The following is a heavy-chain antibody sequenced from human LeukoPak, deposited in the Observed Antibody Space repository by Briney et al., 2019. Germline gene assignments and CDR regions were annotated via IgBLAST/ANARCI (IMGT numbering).Heavy chain of an antibody. J-gene: IGHJ3*02. CDR1: GYSFTSYW. V-gene: IGHV5-51*01. D-gene: IGHD2-2*01. CDR3: ARRHCSSTSCYFDI. Sequence: NRGESLKISCKGSGYSFTSYWIGWVRQMPGKGLEWMGIIYPGDSDTRYSPSFQGQVTISADKSISTAYLQWSSLKASDTAMYYRARRHCSSTSCYFDIWGQGTMVTVSS. CDR2: IYPGDSDT.